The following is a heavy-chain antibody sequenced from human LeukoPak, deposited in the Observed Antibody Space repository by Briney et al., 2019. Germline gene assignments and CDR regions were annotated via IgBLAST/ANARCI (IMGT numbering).Heavy chain of an antibody. CDR3: AGVRKPTKSAGYYLDY. CDR1: GFTFSSYG. CDR2: IWEDGSVN. Sequence: GGSLRLSCAVSGFTFSSYGMHWVRQAPGKGPEWVAVIWEDGSVNYYPDSVKGRFTISRDKSRNTLYLQMNSLRAEDTAVYYCAGVRKPTKSAGYYLDYWGQGTLVTVSS. D-gene: IGHD2-21*01. J-gene: IGHJ4*02. V-gene: IGHV3-33*01.